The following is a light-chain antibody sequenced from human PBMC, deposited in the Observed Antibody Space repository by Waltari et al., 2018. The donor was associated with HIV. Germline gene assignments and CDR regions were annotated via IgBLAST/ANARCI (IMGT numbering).Light chain of an antibody. CDR3: QQYNNWPPLT. Sequence: EVVMTQSPATLSVSPGERATLSCRASQSVRSNLAWYQQKPGQAPRLLIYDASTRATGIPARFSGGGSGTEFTLTISSLQSEDFAVYYCQQYNNWPPLTFGGGTKVEIK. V-gene: IGKV3-15*01. CDR2: DAS. CDR1: QSVRSN. J-gene: IGKJ4*01.